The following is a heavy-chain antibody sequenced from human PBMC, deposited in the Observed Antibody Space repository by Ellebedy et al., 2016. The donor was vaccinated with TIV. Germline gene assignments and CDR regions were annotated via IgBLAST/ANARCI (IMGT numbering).Heavy chain of an antibody. CDR3: AKDLAKYSSGRLYFDY. V-gene: IGHV3-23*01. CDR1: GFTFISYA. Sequence: GGSLRLSXAASGFTFISYAMSWVRQAPGKGLEWVSRISGSGGSTYYADSVKGRSTISRDNSKNTLYLQMNSLRAEDTAVYYCAKDLAKYSSGRLYFDYWGQGTLVTVSS. D-gene: IGHD6-19*01. J-gene: IGHJ4*02. CDR2: ISGSGGST.